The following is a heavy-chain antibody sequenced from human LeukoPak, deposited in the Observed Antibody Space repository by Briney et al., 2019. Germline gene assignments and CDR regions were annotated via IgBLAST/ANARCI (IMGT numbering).Heavy chain of an antibody. CDR3: AKNYRRGSYYMDV. Sequence: GGSLRLSCEGSGFTFSNYWMGWVRQAPGKGLQWVANIKTDGSEKYYVDSVKGRFTISRDNAKNSLYLQMNSLRAEDTAVYYCAKNYRRGSYYMDVWGKGTTVTVSS. J-gene: IGHJ6*03. CDR2: IKTDGSEK. V-gene: IGHV3-7*01. CDR1: GFTFSNYW. D-gene: IGHD1-26*01.